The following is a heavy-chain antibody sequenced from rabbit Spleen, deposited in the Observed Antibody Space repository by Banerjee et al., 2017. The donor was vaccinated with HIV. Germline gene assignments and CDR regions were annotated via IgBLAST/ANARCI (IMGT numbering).Heavy chain of an antibody. CDR1: GVSFSSSYW. CDR2: IYGGSSGAT. J-gene: IGHJ4*01. V-gene: IGHV1S45*01. Sequence: EESGGDLVQPEGSLTLTCTASGVSFSSSYWICWVRQAPGKGLEWIACIYGGSSGATHYASWAKGRFTISKTSSTTVTLEMTSLTVADTATFFCGRAGEGGYGYLDLWGPGTLVTVS. D-gene: IGHD2-1*01. CDR3: GRAGEGGYGYLDL.